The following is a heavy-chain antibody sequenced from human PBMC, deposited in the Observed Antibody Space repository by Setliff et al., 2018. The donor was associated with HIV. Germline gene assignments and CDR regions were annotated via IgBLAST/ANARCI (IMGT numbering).Heavy chain of an antibody. Sequence: ASVKVSCKATEYMILAYKMNWVRQAPGQGLEWIGRISPNNGAAEYAPKFQSRVIMTLDTSISTAYLEIPRLTSDDAAVYYCARPRVFDSFDVWGQGTMVTVSS. CDR3: ARPRVFDSFDV. CDR2: ISPNNGAA. V-gene: IGHV1-2*06. J-gene: IGHJ3*01. CDR1: EYMILAYK.